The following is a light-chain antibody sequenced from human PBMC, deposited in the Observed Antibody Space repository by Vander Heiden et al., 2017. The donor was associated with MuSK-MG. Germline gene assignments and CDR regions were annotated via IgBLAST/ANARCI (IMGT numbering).Light chain of an antibody. Sequence: EIVLTQSPGTLSLSPGERATLSCRASQSVGGISLVWYQHKPGQPPRLLIYGASSRATGVPDRFRGSGSETDFTLTISRLEPEDIAIYYCQQYGMSPITFGQGTRLEIK. J-gene: IGKJ5*01. V-gene: IGKV3-20*01. CDR3: QQYGMSPIT. CDR2: GAS. CDR1: QSVGGIS.